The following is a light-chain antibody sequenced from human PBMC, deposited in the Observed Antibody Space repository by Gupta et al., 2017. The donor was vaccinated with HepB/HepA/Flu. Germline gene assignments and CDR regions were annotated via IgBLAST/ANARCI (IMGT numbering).Light chain of an antibody. J-gene: IGLJ2*01. CDR3: QVWDSNNDHVV. CDR1: NIGDKS. V-gene: IGLV3-21*03. Sequence: SYVLTQPPSLSVAPGNTARITCGGDNIGDKSVHWYQQKPGQAPVLVLYDDSDRPSGIPERFSGSNSGNTATVTISRVEVGDEADYYCQVWDSNNDHVVFGGGTKLTVL. CDR2: DDS.